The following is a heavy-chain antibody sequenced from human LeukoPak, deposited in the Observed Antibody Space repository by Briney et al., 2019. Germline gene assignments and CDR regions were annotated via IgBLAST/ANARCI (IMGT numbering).Heavy chain of an antibody. Sequence: SETLSLTCTVSGGTISSYYWSWVRQPPGKGLEWIGYIYYSGSTNYNPSLKSRVTISLDTSKNQFSLKLSSVAAADTSVYYCARTPGRDWFDHWGQGTLVTVSS. V-gene: IGHV4-59*01. J-gene: IGHJ5*02. CDR1: GGTISSYY. CDR3: ARTPGRDWFDH. CDR2: IYYSGST. D-gene: IGHD1-14*01.